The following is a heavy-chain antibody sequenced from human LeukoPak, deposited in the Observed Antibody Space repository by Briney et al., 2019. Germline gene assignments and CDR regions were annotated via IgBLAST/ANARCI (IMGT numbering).Heavy chain of an antibody. CDR2: ISGSGGST. CDR3: AKEHYDYVWGSYRFGSFDY. D-gene: IGHD3-16*02. Sequence: GGSLRLSCAASGFTFSSYAMSWVRQAPGKGLEWVSAISGSGGSTHYADSVKGRFTISRDNSKNTLYLQMNSLRAEDTAVYYCAKEHYDYVWGSYRFGSFDYWGQGTLVTVSS. CDR1: GFTFSSYA. J-gene: IGHJ4*02. V-gene: IGHV3-23*01.